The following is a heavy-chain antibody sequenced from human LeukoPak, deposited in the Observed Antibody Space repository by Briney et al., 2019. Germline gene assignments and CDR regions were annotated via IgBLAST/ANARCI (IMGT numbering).Heavy chain of an antibody. V-gene: IGHV4-4*07. CDR2: IYSSGST. CDR1: VGSISNYY. J-gene: IGHJ3*02. CDR3: ARVQMTMIVLHSAFDI. D-gene: IGHD3-22*01. Sequence: KPSETLSLTCTVSVGSISNYYWTWIRQPAGKGLEWIGRIYSSGSTNYNPSLKSRVSMSVDTSKNQFSMKLSSVTAADTAVYYCARVQMTMIVLHSAFDIWGQGTMVTVSS.